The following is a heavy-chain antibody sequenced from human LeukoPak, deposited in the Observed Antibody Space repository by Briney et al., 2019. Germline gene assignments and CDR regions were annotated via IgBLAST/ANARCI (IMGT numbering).Heavy chain of an antibody. V-gene: IGHV4-31*03. CDR2: IYYSGST. CDR3: AGGYRYSSSN. Sequence: SETLSLTCTVSGVSISSGGYYWSWIRQHPGKGLEWIGYIYYSGSTYYNPSLKSRVTISVDTSKNQFSLKLSSVTAADTAVYYCAGGYRYSSSNWGQGTLVTVSS. J-gene: IGHJ4*02. D-gene: IGHD6-13*01. CDR1: GVSISSGGYY.